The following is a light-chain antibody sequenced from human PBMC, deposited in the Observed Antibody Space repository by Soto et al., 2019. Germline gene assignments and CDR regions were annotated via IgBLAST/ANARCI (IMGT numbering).Light chain of an antibody. V-gene: IGKV1-33*01. Sequence: DIQLTQSPSSLSVSVVDRVTITCQTSQDINTYLNWYQQKPGRAPKLLIYDASNLETGVASTFSGSGSGTHFTFTINSLQPEDVGTYYCQQYRTFPITCGQGTRREIK. CDR3: QQYRTFPIT. CDR1: QDINTY. J-gene: IGKJ5*01. CDR2: DAS.